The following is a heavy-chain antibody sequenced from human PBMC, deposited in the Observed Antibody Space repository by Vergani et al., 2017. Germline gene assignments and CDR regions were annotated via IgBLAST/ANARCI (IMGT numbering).Heavy chain of an antibody. CDR3: TTDPWFGSGSYHHPYYYYYYMDV. Sequence: EVQLVESGGGLVQPGGSLRLSCAASGFTFSSYWMSWVRQAPGKGLEWVANIKQDGSEKYYVDSVKGRFTISRDNATNSLYLQMTSLRAEDTAVYYCTTDPWFGSGSYHHPYYYYYYMDVWGKGTTVTVSS. CDR2: IKQDGSEK. V-gene: IGHV3-7*01. CDR1: GFTFSSYW. J-gene: IGHJ6*03. D-gene: IGHD3-10*01.